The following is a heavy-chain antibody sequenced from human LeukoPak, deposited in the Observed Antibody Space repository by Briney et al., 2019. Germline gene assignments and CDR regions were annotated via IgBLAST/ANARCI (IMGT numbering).Heavy chain of an antibody. D-gene: IGHD6-13*01. CDR2: INAGNGNT. Sequence: GASVKVSCKASGYTFTSYAMHWVRQAPGQRLEWMGWINAGNGNTKYSQKFQDRVSITIDTSAITAYMELSSLRSEDTAVYYCARTPLGYTSYFEYWGREPLVPASS. CDR3: ARTPLGYTSYFEY. J-gene: IGHJ4*02. CDR1: GYTFTSYA. V-gene: IGHV1-3*01.